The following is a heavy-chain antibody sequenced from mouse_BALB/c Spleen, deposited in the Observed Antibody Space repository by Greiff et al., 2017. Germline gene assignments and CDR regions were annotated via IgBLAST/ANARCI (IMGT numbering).Heavy chain of an antibody. V-gene: IGHV2-2*02. D-gene: IGHD1-2*01. CDR1: GFSLTSYG. Sequence: VKVVESGPGLVQPSQSLSITCTVSGFSLTSYGVHWVRQSPGKGLEWLGVIWSGGSTDYNAAFISRLSISKDNSKSQVFFKMNSLQANDTAIYYCANLRLRGYYAMDYWGQGTSVTVSS. J-gene: IGHJ4*01. CDR3: ANLRLRGYYAMDY. CDR2: IWSGGST.